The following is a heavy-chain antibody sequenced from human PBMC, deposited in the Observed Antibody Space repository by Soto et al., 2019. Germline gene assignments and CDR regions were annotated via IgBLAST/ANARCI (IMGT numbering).Heavy chain of an antibody. CDR1: GGSISSSSYY. Sequence: SETLSLTCTVSGGSISSSSYYWGWIRQPPGKGLEWIGSIYYSGSTYYNPSLKSRVTISVDTSKNQFSLKLTSVTAADTAVYYCARHQGYCSGGSCYRNWFDPWGQGTLVTVSS. CDR2: IYYSGST. J-gene: IGHJ5*02. CDR3: ARHQGYCSGGSCYRNWFDP. V-gene: IGHV4-39*01. D-gene: IGHD2-15*01.